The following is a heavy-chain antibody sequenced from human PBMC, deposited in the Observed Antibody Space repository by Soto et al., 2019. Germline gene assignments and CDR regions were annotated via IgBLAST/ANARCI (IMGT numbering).Heavy chain of an antibody. D-gene: IGHD3-9*01. CDR1: GGYISSYC. CDR3: ARTVLGPDLLADSFVDYYYYMDV. CDR2: VYYTGST. V-gene: IGHV4-59*08. Sequence: SETLSLTSPVSGGYISSYCWSWIRQPPGKGLEWIGYVYYTGSTSYNPSLKRRVTFSADSSRGQFSLRLNSVTAADTAVYYCARTVLGPDLLADSFVDYYYYMDVWGQGTTVTVSS. J-gene: IGHJ6*03.